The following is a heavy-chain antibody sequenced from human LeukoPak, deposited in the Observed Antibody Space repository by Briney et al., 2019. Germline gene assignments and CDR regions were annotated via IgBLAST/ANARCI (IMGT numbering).Heavy chain of an antibody. CDR3: ARLTYDSSTYRYYFDC. CDR1: SGSISSNSYY. CDR2: IYYSGTT. V-gene: IGHV4-39*01. J-gene: IGHJ4*02. D-gene: IGHD3-22*01. Sequence: PAETLSLTCTVSSGSISSNSYYWGWIRQPPGKGLEWIGTIYYSGTTYYNPSLKSRVTISADTSKNQFSLKLTSVTAADTAVFYCARLTYDSSTYRYYFDCWGQGTLLTVSS.